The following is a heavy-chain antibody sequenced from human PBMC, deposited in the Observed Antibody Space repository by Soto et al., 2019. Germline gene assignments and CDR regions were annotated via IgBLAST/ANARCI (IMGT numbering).Heavy chain of an antibody. CDR1: GGGVYSDGYY. D-gene: IGHD2-15*01. J-gene: IGHJ4*02. CDR2: IYYSEST. Sequence: QLQLQESGPGLVKPLETLSLICTVSGGGVYSDGYYWGWIRQPPGKGLEEIGNIYYSESTYYNPSLKSPVTISIDRSKNHFSLKMNSVPAADTAVYYCARRSGGGCYNYWGQGTMVSVSS. CDR3: ARRSGGGCYNY. V-gene: IGHV4-39*02.